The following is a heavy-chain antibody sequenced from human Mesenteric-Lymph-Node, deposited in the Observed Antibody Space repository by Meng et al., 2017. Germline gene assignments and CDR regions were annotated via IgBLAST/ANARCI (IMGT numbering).Heavy chain of an antibody. V-gene: IGHV1-69*05. Sequence: SVKVSCKASGGTFSSYAISWVRQAPGQGLEWMGGIIPIFGTANYAQKFQGRVTITTDESTSTAYMELSSLRSEDTAVYYCASSKAMADAFDIWGQGTMVTVSS. J-gene: IGHJ3*02. CDR3: ASSKAMADAFDI. CDR1: GGTFSSYA. CDR2: IIPIFGTA. D-gene: IGHD5-18*01.